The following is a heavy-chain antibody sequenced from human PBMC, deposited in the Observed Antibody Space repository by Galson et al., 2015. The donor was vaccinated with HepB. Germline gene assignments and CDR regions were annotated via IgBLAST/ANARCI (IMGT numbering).Heavy chain of an antibody. V-gene: IGHV3-33*01. CDR2: IWYDGSNK. J-gene: IGHJ4*02. Sequence: SLRLSCAVSGFTFSNYGMHWVRQAPGKGLEWVAVIWYDGSNKYYADSVKGRFTISRDNSKNTLYLQMNSLRAEDTAVYYCAREDTGTYFRLDYWGQGTLVTVSS. CDR3: AREDTGTYFRLDY. CDR1: GFTFSNYG. D-gene: IGHD1-26*01.